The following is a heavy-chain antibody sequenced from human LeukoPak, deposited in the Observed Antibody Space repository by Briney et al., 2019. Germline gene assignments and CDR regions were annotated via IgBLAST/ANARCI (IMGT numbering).Heavy chain of an antibody. Sequence: ASVKVPCKASGGTFSSYAISWVRQAPGQGLEWMGGIIPIFGTANYAQKFQGRVTITADKSTSTAYMELSSLRSEDTAVYYCARSDLYCSSTSCSAHAFDIWGQGTMVTVSS. D-gene: IGHD2-2*01. CDR3: ARSDLYCSSTSCSAHAFDI. CDR2: IIPIFGTA. J-gene: IGHJ3*02. V-gene: IGHV1-69*06. CDR1: GGTFSSYA.